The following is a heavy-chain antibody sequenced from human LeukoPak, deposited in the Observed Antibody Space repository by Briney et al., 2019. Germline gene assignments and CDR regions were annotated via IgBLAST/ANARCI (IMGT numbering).Heavy chain of an antibody. J-gene: IGHJ4*02. CDR2: ISSSSSYI. CDR3: ARGYGDLGY. Sequence: GGSLRLSCAPSGFTFSSYTMNWVRQAPGKGLEWVSSISSSSSYIYYADSVKGRFTISRDNAKNSLYLQMNSLRAEGTTVYYCARGYGDLGYWGQGTLVTVSS. D-gene: IGHD4-17*01. CDR1: GFTFSSYT. V-gene: IGHV3-21*01.